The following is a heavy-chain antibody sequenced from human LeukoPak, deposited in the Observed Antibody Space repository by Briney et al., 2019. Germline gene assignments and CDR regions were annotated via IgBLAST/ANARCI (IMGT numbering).Heavy chain of an antibody. V-gene: IGHV4-59*01. CDR2: IYYSGST. Sequence: PSETLSLTCTVSGGSISTYYWSWIRQPPGKGLEWIGYIYYSGSTSYNPSLKSRVTISVDTSKNQFSLKLSSVTAADTAVYYCARALWFGENENWFDPWGQGTLVTVSS. CDR3: ARALWFGENENWFDP. J-gene: IGHJ5*02. CDR1: GGSISTYY. D-gene: IGHD3-10*01.